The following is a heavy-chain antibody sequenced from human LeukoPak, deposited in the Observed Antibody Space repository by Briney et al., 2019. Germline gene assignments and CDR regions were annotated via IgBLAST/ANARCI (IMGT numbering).Heavy chain of an antibody. D-gene: IGHD1-26*01. CDR1: GFTFSSYS. V-gene: IGHV3-21*01. CDR2: ISSSSSYI. CDR3: ARDRAGATTVY. J-gene: IGHJ4*02. Sequence: GGSLRLSCAASGFTFSSYSMNWVRQAPGKGLEWVSSISSSSSYIYYADSVKGRFTISRDNAKNSLYLQMNSLRAEDTAVYYCARDRAGATTVYWGQGTLVTVSS.